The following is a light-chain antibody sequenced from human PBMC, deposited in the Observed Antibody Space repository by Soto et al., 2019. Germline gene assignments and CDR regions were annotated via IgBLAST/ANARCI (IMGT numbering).Light chain of an antibody. CDR1: QSINNW. J-gene: IGKJ4*01. CDR2: DAS. V-gene: IGKV1-5*01. Sequence: DIQMPQSPSPLSASVGARVTITCRASQSINNWLAWYQQKPGKAPKFLLYDASNLESGVPSRFSGSASGTEFTLSISSLPPDDFATYYGQQYDNYPLTFGGGPKVDI. CDR3: QQYDNYPLT.